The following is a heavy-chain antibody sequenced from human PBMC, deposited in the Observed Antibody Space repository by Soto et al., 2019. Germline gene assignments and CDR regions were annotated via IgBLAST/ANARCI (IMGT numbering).Heavy chain of an antibody. V-gene: IGHV4-30-2*01. CDR1: GGSISSSGYS. CDR2: IYHSGST. Sequence: QLQLQESGSGLVTPSETLSLTCDVSGGSISSSGYSWSWIRQTPGKGLEWMWYIYHSGSTYYNPSLQRRVIISQDRSKNQFALRVMSVTAADTAVYYCARGSMSRDPDYFDYWGQGTLLTVSS. J-gene: IGHJ4*02. CDR3: ARGSMSRDPDYFDY. D-gene: IGHD3-16*01.